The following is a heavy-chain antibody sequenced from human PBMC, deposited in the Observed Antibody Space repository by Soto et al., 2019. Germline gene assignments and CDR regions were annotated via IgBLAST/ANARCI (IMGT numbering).Heavy chain of an antibody. J-gene: IGHJ6*02. Sequence: NPGGSLSLSCAASGFTFSSYSMNWVRQAPGKGLEWVSSISSSSSSYIYYADSVKGRFTISRDNAKNSLYLQMNSLRAEDTAVYYCARDRATVTTGYYYYGMDVWGQGTTVTVSS. V-gene: IGHV3-21*01. CDR2: ISSSSSSYI. CDR3: ARDRATVTTGYYYYGMDV. CDR1: GFTFSSYS. D-gene: IGHD4-17*01.